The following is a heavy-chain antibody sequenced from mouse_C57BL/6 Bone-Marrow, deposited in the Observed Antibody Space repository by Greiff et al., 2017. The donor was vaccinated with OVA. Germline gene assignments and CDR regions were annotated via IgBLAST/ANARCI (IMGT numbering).Heavy chain of an antibody. CDR2: IDPNSGGT. CDR1: CYTFTSYC. Sequence: VQLQQPGAELVKPGASVKLSSKASCYTFTSYCMHWVKQRPGRGLEWIGRIDPNSGGTKYNEKFKSKATLTVDKPSSTAYMQLSSLTSEDAAVYYCAKDYSNDKGVGYWGQGTTLTVSS. V-gene: IGHV1-62-3*01. D-gene: IGHD2-12*01. J-gene: IGHJ2*01. CDR3: AKDYSNDKGVGY.